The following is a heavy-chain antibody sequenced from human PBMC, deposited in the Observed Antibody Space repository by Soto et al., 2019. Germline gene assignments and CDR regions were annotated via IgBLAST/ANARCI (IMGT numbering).Heavy chain of an antibody. J-gene: IGHJ4*02. D-gene: IGHD6-13*01. Sequence: SETLSLTCTFSCGSVTTSSTYWSWIRHSPGKGLEWIGYVHHSGRTYYNPSLKSRVKMSVDTAKNQYDLTLTSVTAADTAVYYCARDRAAGGYWGQGTLVTVSS. CDR1: CGSVTTSSTY. V-gene: IGHV4-31*03. CDR3: ARDRAAGGY. CDR2: VHHSGRT.